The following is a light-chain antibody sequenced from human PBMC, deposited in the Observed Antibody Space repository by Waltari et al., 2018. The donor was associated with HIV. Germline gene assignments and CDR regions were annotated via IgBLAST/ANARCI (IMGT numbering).Light chain of an antibody. V-gene: IGKV1-39*01. Sequence: DIQMTQSPPSLSASVGDRVTITCRASQRISTYLNWYQQKPGKAPTLLIYVASNLQSEVPSRFSGSGSGTDFTLTINNVQPEDHAIYICQQSYNPPLYTFGQGTKLEI. CDR2: VAS. CDR3: QQSYNPPLYT. J-gene: IGKJ2*01. CDR1: QRISTY.